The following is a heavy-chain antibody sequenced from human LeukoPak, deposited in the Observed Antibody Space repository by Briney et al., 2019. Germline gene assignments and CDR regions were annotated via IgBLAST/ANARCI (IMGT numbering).Heavy chain of an antibody. CDR2: INPSVGGT. V-gene: IGHV1-46*01. Sequence: ASVKVSCTASVYVFSIYYMHWVRHGPGHGLEWRGIINPSVGGTSNAQKFPGRVTMTTDTSTSTVYMEFSSLRYEATAVYYAEKGRAPAGSHKLLFAPWGQGTRVPV. J-gene: IGHJ5*02. D-gene: IGHD6-13*01. CDR3: EKGRAPAGSHKLLFAP. CDR1: VYVFSIYY.